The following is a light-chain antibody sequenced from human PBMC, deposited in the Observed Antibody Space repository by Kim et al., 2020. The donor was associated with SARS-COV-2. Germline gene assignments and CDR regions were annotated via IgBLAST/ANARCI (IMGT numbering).Light chain of an antibody. Sequence: GQKLTISCSASFTIGNKAVSWYQQCPRTAPKPLIYANNKRPSGIPDRFSGSKSGMSATLGITGLQTGDEADYYCVTWDRSLSAVVFGGGTQLTVL. CDR1: SFTIGNKA. CDR3: VTWDRSLSAVV. J-gene: IGLJ2*01. V-gene: IGLV1-51*01. CDR2: ANN.